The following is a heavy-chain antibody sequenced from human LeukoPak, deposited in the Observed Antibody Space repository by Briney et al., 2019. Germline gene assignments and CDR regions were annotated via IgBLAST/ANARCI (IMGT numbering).Heavy chain of an antibody. V-gene: IGHV3-23*01. D-gene: IGHD3-9*01. Sequence: LPGGSLRLSCAASGFTFSSYAMSWVRQAPGKGLEWVSAISGSGGSTYYADSVKGRFTISRDNSKNTLYLQMNSLRAEDTAVYYCAKWGDYDVLTGYYVSDYWGQGTLVTVSS. CDR1: GFTFSSYA. CDR2: ISGSGGST. CDR3: AKWGDYDVLTGYYVSDY. J-gene: IGHJ4*02.